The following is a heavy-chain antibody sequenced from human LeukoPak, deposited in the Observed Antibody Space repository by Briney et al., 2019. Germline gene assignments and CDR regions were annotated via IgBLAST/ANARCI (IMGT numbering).Heavy chain of an antibody. J-gene: IGHJ4*02. Sequence: GGSLRLSCAASGFTFDDYAMHWVRQAPGKGLEWVSGISWNSGSIGYADSVKGRFTIPRDNAKNSLYLQMNSLRAEDMALYYCAKATWNDRTAPIDYWGQGTLVTVSS. V-gene: IGHV3-9*03. CDR2: ISWNSGSI. D-gene: IGHD1-1*01. CDR3: AKATWNDRTAPIDY. CDR1: GFTFDDYA.